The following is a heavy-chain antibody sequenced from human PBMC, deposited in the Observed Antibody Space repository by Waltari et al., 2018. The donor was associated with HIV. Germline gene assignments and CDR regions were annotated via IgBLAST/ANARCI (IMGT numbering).Heavy chain of an antibody. CDR3: ARLMGGGPLNWFDP. Sequence: QLQLQESGPGLVKPSETLSLTCTVSGASISSSTYYWGWIRQPPGKGLECIGSIYYSGSTYYNPSLKSRVTISLNTSKNQFFLKLSSVTAADTAVYYCARLMGGGPLNWFDPWGQGTLVTVSS. CDR1: GASISSSTYY. CDR2: IYYSGST. V-gene: IGHV4-39*01. J-gene: IGHJ5*02. D-gene: IGHD3-16*01.